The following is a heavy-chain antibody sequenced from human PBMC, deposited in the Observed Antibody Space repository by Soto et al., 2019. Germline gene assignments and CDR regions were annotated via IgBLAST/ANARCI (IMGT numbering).Heavy chain of an antibody. D-gene: IGHD5-12*01. CDR1: GFTFSVYY. CDR2: ISSSSSYT. Sequence: QVQLVESGGGLVKPGGSLRLSCAASGFTFSVYYMSWIRQAPGKGLEWVSYISSSSSYTNYADSVKGQFTISRDNAKNSLYLQMNSLRAEDTAVYYCARDHHRYSGYDYVDYWGQGTLVTVSS. V-gene: IGHV3-11*05. CDR3: ARDHHRYSGYDYVDY. J-gene: IGHJ4*02.